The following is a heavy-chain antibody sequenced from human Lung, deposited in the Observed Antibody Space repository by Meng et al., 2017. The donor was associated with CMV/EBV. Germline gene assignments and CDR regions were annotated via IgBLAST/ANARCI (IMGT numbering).Heavy chain of an antibody. CDR3: APRQLLYRFGFHP. J-gene: IGHJ5*02. CDR2: INHSGST. V-gene: IGHV4-34*01. Sequence: TCAVYGGSFSGYYWSWIRQPPGKGLEWIGEINHSGSTNYNPSLKGRVTISIDTSKNQFSLKLSSATAADTAVYYCAPRQLLYRFGFHPWGQGTLVTVSS. D-gene: IGHD2-2*01. CDR1: GGSFSGYY.